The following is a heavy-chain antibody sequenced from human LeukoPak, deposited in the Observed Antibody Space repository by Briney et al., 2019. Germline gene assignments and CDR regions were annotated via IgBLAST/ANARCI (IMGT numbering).Heavy chain of an antibody. CDR3: ARADPYYYGSGSYYNAEYFQH. J-gene: IGHJ1*01. V-gene: IGHV1-69*13. CDR1: GATFTSYT. Sequence: SSVKVSRKASGATFTSYTISWVRHAPGQGQEWMGGSIPIFGTANYAQKYQGRVTITADESTSTAYMELSSLRSEDRAVYYCARADPYYYGSGSYYNAEYFQHWGQGTLVTVSS. D-gene: IGHD3-10*01. CDR2: SIPIFGTA.